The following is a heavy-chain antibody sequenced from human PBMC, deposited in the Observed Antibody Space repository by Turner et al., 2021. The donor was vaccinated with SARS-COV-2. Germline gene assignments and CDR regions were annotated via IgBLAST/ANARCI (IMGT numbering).Heavy chain of an antibody. CDR3: ATGYQLRVNWFDP. J-gene: IGHJ5*02. CDR1: GYTHTELS. CDR2: FDPEDGET. D-gene: IGHD2-2*01. Sequence: QVQLVQSGAEVKKSGASVKVSCKISGYTHTELSMYWVRQAPGKGLEWMGGFDPEDGETIYAQNFQGRVTMTEDTSTDTAYMELSSLRSEDTAVYFCATGYQLRVNWFDPWGQGTLVTVSS. V-gene: IGHV1-24*01.